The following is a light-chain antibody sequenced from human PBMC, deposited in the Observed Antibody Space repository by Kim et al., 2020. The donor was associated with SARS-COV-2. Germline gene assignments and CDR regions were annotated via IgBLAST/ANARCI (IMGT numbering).Light chain of an antibody. J-gene: IGLJ2*01. CDR1: SGHSNYA. V-gene: IGLV4-69*01. Sequence: QLVLTQSPSASASLGDSVKLTCTLSSGHSNYAIAWHHQQPEKGPRYLMKVNSDGSHTKGDGIPDRFSASSSGAERYLTISSLQSDDEADYYWQTWGNGIVVFRGGTQLAVL. CDR3: QTWGNGIVV. CDR2: VNSDGSH.